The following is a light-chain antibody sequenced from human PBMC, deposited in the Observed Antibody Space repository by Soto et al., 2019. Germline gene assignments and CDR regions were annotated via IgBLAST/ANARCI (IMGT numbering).Light chain of an antibody. CDR2: GAS. Sequence: EIVLTQSPGTLSLSPGERATLSCRASQSFSSSYLAWYQQKPGQAPRLLIYGASSRATGIPDRFSGSGSGTDFTLTISSLQSDDLAVYYCQQYDKWPRTFGQGTKVDIK. J-gene: IGKJ1*01. CDR1: QSFSSSY. V-gene: IGKV3-20*01. CDR3: QQYDKWPRT.